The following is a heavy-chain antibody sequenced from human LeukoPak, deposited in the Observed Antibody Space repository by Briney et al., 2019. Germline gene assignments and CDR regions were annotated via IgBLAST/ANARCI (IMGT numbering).Heavy chain of an antibody. V-gene: IGHV3-30*02. CDR2: IQNDGSNK. CDR3: AKDDLLTGYNLDY. Sequence: PGGSLRLSFAASGFSFSGYGMHWVHQAPGKGLEWVTFIQNDGSNKYYTDSVKGRFTISRDNSKNTLYLQMNSLRAEDTALYYCAKDDLLTGYNLDYWGQGTLVTVSS. D-gene: IGHD3-9*01. J-gene: IGHJ4*02. CDR1: GFSFSGYG.